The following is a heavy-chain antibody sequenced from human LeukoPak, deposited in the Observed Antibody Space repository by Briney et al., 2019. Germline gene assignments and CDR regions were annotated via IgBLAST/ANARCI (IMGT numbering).Heavy chain of an antibody. J-gene: IGHJ4*02. CDR1: GYSFNSGYY. CDR2: IHHSRST. D-gene: IGHD1-26*01. V-gene: IGHV4-38-2*02. Sequence: SETLPLTCTVSGYSFNSGYYGGWIRGAPRKGLEWIGNIHHSRSTYYNPSLRSRVTISVDSSKNDIYLNRNSVTAAATAVYYCAKQRGATPYYFDYWGQGTLVTVSS. CDR3: AKQRGATPYYFDY.